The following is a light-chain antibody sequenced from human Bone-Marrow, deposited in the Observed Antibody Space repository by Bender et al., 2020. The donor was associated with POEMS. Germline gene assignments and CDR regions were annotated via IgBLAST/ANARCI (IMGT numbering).Light chain of an antibody. CDR3: QVWDSASDQWV. V-gene: IGLV3-21*02. Sequence: SYELTQPPSVSVSPGQTARITCSGDALPNQYGYWYQQEAGQAPVLVVYDDSDRPSGIPERFSGSNSDNMATLTVTRVEAGDKADYYCQVWDSASDQWVFGGGTKLTDL. CDR1: ALPNQY. J-gene: IGLJ3*02. CDR2: DDS.